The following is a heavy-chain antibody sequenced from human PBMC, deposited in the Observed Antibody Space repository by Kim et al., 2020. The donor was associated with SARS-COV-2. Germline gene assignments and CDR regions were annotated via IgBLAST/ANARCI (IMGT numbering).Heavy chain of an antibody. CDR2: INPSGGST. CDR1: GYTFTSYY. CDR3: ARDAQDATRIVVVVAATPVGGMDV. V-gene: IGHV1-46*01. Sequence: ASVKVSCKASGYTFTSYYMHWVRQAPGQGLEWMGIINPSGGSTSYAQKFQGRVTITRDTSTSTVYLELSSLRSEDTAVYYCARDAQDATRIVVVVAATPVGGMDVWGPGTTVTASS. J-gene: IGHJ6*02. D-gene: IGHD2-15*01.